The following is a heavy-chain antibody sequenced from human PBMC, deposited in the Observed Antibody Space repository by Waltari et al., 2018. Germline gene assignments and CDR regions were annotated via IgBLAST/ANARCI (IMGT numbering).Heavy chain of an antibody. Sequence: QLQLQESGPGLVKPSETLSLTCTVSGGSISSSSYYWGWIRQPPGKGLEWIGSIYYSGSTYYNPSLKSRFTISVDTSKNQFSLKLSSVTAADTAVYYCARQDIVVVPAVGYYYYGMDVWGQGTTVTVSS. CDR3: ARQDIVVVPAVGYYYYGMDV. CDR2: IYYSGST. CDR1: GGSISSSSYY. J-gene: IGHJ6*02. D-gene: IGHD2-2*01. V-gene: IGHV4-39*01.